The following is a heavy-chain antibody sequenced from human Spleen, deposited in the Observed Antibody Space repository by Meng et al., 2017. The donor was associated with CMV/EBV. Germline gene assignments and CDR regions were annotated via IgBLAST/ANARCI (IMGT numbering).Heavy chain of an antibody. CDR3: ARIERRRILKYCGSDCSTTDY. J-gene: IGHJ4*02. CDR1: GGSISRSNL. V-gene: IGHV4-4*02. Sequence: QVQLQESGPGLVKPSGTLSLTCPVSGGSISRSNLWTWVRQVPGKGLEWIGEIYHSGSTNYNPSLKSRVTISVDKFKNQFSLKLGSVTAADTAVYYCARIERRRILKYCGSDCSTTDYWGQGTLVTVSS. CDR2: IYHSGST. D-gene: IGHD2-21*02.